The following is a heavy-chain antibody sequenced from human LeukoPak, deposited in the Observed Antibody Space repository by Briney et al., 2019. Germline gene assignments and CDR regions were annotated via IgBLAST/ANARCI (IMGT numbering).Heavy chain of an antibody. CDR3: ARGRLYYYGSGSYYGMDV. CDR2: INHSGST. Sequence: PSETLSLTCAVYGGSFSGYYWSWIRQPPGKGLEWIGEINHSGSTNYNPSLKSRVTISVDTSKNQFSLKLSSVTAADTAVYYCARGRLYYYGSGSYYGMDVWGQGTTVTVSS. D-gene: IGHD3-10*01. CDR1: GGSFSGYY. J-gene: IGHJ6*02. V-gene: IGHV4-34*01.